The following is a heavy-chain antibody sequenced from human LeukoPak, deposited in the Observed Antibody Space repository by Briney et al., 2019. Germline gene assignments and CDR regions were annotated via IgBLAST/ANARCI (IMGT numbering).Heavy chain of an antibody. CDR2: IRSDGRNK. J-gene: IGHJ4*02. V-gene: IGHV3-33*01. Sequence: GGSMRLSCAAAGFTSSSHGTHWVRQAPGNGLEWVAVIRSDGRNKSYADSVKGRFTISRDNSKSTLYLQMNSLRAEDTAVYYCARDLGQQLVRGFDYWGQGTLVTVSS. D-gene: IGHD6-13*01. CDR3: ARDLGQQLVRGFDY. CDR1: GFTSSSHG.